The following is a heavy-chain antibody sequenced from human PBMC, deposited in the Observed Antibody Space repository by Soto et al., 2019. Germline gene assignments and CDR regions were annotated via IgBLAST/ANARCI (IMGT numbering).Heavy chain of an antibody. CDR2: IKNDGSEK. J-gene: IGHJ4*02. CDR3: AMAHPLN. D-gene: IGHD2-8*01. V-gene: IGHV3-7*01. CDR1: GFTFSNSW. Sequence: PGGSLRLSCEASGFTFSNSWMSWVRQAPGKGLEWVANIKNDGSEKYYVDSVKGRFTISRNNTQNSVYLQMNYLSAEDTAVYYCAMAHPLNWRQGSLVPVSS.